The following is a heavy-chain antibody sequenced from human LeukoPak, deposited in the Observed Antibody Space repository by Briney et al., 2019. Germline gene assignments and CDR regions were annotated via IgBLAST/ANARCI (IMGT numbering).Heavy chain of an antibody. CDR3: AKAALVVPAAMPDY. V-gene: IGHV3-23*01. Sequence: GGSLRLSCAASGFTFSSYSMNWVRQAPGKGLEWVSAISGSGGSTYYADSVKGRFTVSRDNSKNTLYLQMNSLRAEDTAVYYCAKAALVVPAAMPDYWGQGTLVTVSS. D-gene: IGHD2-2*01. CDR2: ISGSGGST. J-gene: IGHJ4*02. CDR1: GFTFSSYS.